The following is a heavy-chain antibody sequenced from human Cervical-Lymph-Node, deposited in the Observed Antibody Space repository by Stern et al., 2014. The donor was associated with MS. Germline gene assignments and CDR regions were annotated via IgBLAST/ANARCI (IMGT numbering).Heavy chain of an antibody. CDR3: AGAIGKYELLESFDM. Sequence: QVQLVESGPGLVKPSQTLSLACAVSGASVGGGDWYWSWIRQPPGKGLEWLGHIYYSGTPYYKPSLKNRLIISLDPSKNQFSLNLTSVTAADTAVYYCAGAIGKYELLESFDMWGQGTMVTVSS. J-gene: IGHJ3*02. V-gene: IGHV4-30-4*01. CDR2: IYYSGTP. D-gene: IGHD1-1*01. CDR1: GASVGGGDWY.